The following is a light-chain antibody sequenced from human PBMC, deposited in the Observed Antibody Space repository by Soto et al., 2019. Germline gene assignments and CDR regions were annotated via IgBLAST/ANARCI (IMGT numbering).Light chain of an antibody. Sequence: EIQMTQSPSTLSASVGDRVAITCRASQSISRWLAWYQQKPGKAPKLLIYETSSLESGVPSRFSGSGSGTEFTLTISSLQPDDFATYFCQQYDRFSPWTFGQGTKVEIK. J-gene: IGKJ1*01. CDR2: ETS. CDR1: QSISRW. V-gene: IGKV1-5*03. CDR3: QQYDRFSPWT.